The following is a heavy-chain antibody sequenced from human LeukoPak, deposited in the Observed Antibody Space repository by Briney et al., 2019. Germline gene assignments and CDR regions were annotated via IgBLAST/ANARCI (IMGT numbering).Heavy chain of an antibody. CDR2: VSFDGTSK. Sequence: AGRSLRLSCAASGFTFSTYAMHWVRQTPGKGLEWVAVVSFDGTSKYYADSVKGRLTISRDNSKNTLYLQMNNVRTEDTAVYSCARDSSPHFWGGYLNWFDPWGQGTLVTVSS. J-gene: IGHJ5*02. D-gene: IGHD3-3*02. CDR1: GFTFSTYA. CDR3: ARDSSPHFWGGYLNWFDP. V-gene: IGHV3-30-3*01.